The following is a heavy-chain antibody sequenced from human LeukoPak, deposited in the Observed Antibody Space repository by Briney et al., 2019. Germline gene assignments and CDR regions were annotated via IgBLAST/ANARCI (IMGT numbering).Heavy chain of an antibody. CDR2: IYYTGST. D-gene: IGHD3-22*01. V-gene: IGHV4-39*01. CDR3: AGLYYYDAGGYPNP. CDR1: GDSITSSTYY. J-gene: IGHJ5*02. Sequence: SETLSLTCTVSGDSITSSTYYWGWIRQPPGKGLGWIGSIYYTGSTYYNPSLKSRVTISVDTSKNQFSLKLRSVTAADTAVYYCAGLYYYDAGGYPNPWGQGTLVTVSS.